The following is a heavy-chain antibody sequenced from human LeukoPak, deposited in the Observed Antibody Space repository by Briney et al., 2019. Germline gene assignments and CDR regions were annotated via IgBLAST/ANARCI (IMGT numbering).Heavy chain of an antibody. Sequence: PSETLSLTCTVSGYSISSGYYWDWIRQPPRKGLDWIGSIYHSGSPYYNSSLKSRVTISVDTSKNQFSLKLSSVTAADTAVYYCAREGRYCGGGRCSYMDVWGKGTTVTVSS. J-gene: IGHJ6*03. CDR3: AREGRYCGGGRCSYMDV. V-gene: IGHV4-38-2*02. CDR2: IYHSGSP. D-gene: IGHD2-15*01. CDR1: GYSISSGYY.